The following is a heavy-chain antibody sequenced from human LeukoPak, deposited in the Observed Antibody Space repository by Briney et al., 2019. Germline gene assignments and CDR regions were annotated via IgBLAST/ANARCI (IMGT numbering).Heavy chain of an antibody. CDR3: ARDLVYSGATNAFDI. D-gene: IGHD1-26*01. Sequence: HSETLSLTCTVSGGSISVSTYYWGWIRQPPGKGLEWIGSIYYSGSTYYNPSLKSRVIILVDTSKNQFSLKLSSVTAADTAVYYCARDLVYSGATNAFDIWGQGTMVTVSS. CDR2: IYYSGST. J-gene: IGHJ3*02. CDR1: GGSISVSTYY. V-gene: IGHV4-39*07.